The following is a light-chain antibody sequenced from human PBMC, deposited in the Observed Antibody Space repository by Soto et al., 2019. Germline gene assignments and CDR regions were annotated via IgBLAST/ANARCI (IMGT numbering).Light chain of an antibody. CDR3: SSYTSSSTPLYV. CDR2: DVS. V-gene: IGLV2-14*01. J-gene: IGLJ1*01. Sequence: QSALAQPASVSGSPGHAITISCTGTSSDGGGYNYVSWYQQHPGKAPKLMIYDVSNRPSGVSNRFSGSKSGNTASLTISGLQAEDEADYYCSSYTSSSTPLYVFGTGTKVTVL. CDR1: SSDGGGYNY.